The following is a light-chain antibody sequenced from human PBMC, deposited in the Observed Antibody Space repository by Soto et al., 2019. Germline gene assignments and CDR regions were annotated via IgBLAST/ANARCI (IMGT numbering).Light chain of an antibody. CDR2: EVS. J-gene: IGLJ1*01. V-gene: IGLV2-14*01. CDR3: SSYTTSSTLLYV. CDR1: SSDVGGYNS. Sequence: QSALTQPASVSGSPGQSITISCTGTSSDVGGYNSVSWYQQHPGKAPKLMIYEVSNRPSGVSNRFSGSKSGNTASLTISGLQAEDXADYYCSSYTTSSTLLYVFGTGTKVTVL.